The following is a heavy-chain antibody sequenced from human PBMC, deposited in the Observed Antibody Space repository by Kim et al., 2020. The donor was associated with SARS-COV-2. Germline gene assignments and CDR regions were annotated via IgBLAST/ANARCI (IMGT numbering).Heavy chain of an antibody. D-gene: IGHD5-12*01. CDR3: ARGDDPPRYSGYEPKPADYYYGMDV. V-gene: IGHV4-59*01. J-gene: IGHJ6*02. CDR2: IYYSGST. Sequence: SETLSLTCTVSGGSISSYYWSWIRQPPGKGLEWIGYIYYSGSTNYNPSLKSRVTISVDTSKNQFSLKLSSVTAADTAVYYCARGDDPPRYSGYEPKPADYYYGMDVWGQGTTVTVSS. CDR1: GGSISSYY.